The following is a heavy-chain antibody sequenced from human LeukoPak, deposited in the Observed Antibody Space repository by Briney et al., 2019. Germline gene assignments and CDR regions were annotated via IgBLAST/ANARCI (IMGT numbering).Heavy chain of an antibody. D-gene: IGHD2-2*02. CDR2: INPNSGGT. CDR3: ARSHCSSTSCYSVYFQH. Sequence: ASVKVSCKASGYTFTGYYMHWVRQAPGQGLEWMGWINPNSGGTNYAQKFQGRVTMTRDTSISTAYMELSRLRSDDTAVYYCARSHCSSTSCYSVYFQHWGQGTLVTVSS. J-gene: IGHJ1*01. V-gene: IGHV1-2*02. CDR1: GYTFTGYY.